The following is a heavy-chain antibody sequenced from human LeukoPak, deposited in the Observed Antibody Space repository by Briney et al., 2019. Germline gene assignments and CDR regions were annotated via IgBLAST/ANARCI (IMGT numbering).Heavy chain of an antibody. CDR2: INPNSGGT. D-gene: IGHD3-22*01. V-gene: IGHV1-2*02. CDR3: ARVRSITMKEYFQH. CDR1: GYTFTGYY. J-gene: IGHJ1*01. Sequence: ASVKVSCKASGYTFTGYYMHWVRQAPGQGLEWMGWINPNSGGTNYAQKFQGRVTTTRDTSISTAYMELSRLRSDDTAVYYCARVRSITMKEYFQHWGQGTLVTVSS.